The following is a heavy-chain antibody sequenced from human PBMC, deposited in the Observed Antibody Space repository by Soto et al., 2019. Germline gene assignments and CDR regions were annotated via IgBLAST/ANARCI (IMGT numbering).Heavy chain of an antibody. CDR1: FYTLDSCY. V-gene: IGHV1-18*01. Sequence: ATAEASCQGSFYTLDSCYSRSLRQAQGTGLEWIGWIGTYNGTTNYVTKFQGRITMTADTSTSTAYMELRSLRSDDTAVYYCGRDRRITMIVVVSYHDLFETWGQ. J-gene: IGHJ6*01. CDR3: GRDRRITMIVVVSYHDLFET. CDR2: IGTYNGTT. D-gene: IGHD3-22*01.